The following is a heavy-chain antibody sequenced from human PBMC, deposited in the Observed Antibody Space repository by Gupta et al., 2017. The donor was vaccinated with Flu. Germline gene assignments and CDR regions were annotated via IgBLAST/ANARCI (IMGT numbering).Heavy chain of an antibody. V-gene: IGHV4-61*02. Sequence: QVQLQESGPGLVQPSQTLSLTCTASAGSISSCSYYWSWIRQPAGKGLEWIGRIYTSGSTNYNPSLKSRVTISVDTSKNQFSLKLSSVTAADTAVYYCASGGNPYDYWGQGTLVTVSS. D-gene: IGHD4-23*01. CDR1: AGSISSCSYY. J-gene: IGHJ4*02. CDR3: ASGGNPYDY. CDR2: IYTSGST.